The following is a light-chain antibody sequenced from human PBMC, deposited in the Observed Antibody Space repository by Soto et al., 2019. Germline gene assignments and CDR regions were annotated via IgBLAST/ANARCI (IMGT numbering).Light chain of an antibody. CDR3: LSYDSYSYT. CDR1: QNINNG. V-gene: IGKV1-5*03. Sequence: DIQMTQSPSTLSASVGDRVTITCRASQNINNGLAWYQQKPGRAPNLLIYKASILESGVPSRFSGSGSGTEFTLTISSLQPDDFATYFCLSYDSYSYTFGQGTELGIK. J-gene: IGKJ2*01. CDR2: KAS.